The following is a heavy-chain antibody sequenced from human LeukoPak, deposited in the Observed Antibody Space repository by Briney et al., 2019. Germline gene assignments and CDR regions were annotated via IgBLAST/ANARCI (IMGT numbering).Heavy chain of an antibody. Sequence: SETLSPTYAVYGGSFSGYYWSWIRQPPGKGLEWIGEINHSGSTNYNPSLKSRVTISVDTSKNQFSLKLSSVTAADTAVYYCARLIPLFGLDYWGQGTLVTVSS. CDR1: GGSFSGYY. CDR3: ARLIPLFGLDY. D-gene: IGHD3-16*01. CDR2: INHSGST. V-gene: IGHV4-34*01. J-gene: IGHJ4*02.